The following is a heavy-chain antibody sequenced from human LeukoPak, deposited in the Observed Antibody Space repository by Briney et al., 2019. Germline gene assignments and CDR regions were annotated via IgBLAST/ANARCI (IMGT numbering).Heavy chain of an antibody. V-gene: IGHV4-34*01. CDR1: GDSLSGYY. Sequence: SETLSLTCAVYGDSLSGYYWSWVRQSPGRGGEWVGEVNDRGTTNYNPNLKSRVTISVVTSSNQFSLRLTSVTAADTAIYFCATRRGGPYPYYFDHWDQGALVTVSS. CDR3: ATRRGGPYPYYFDH. CDR2: VNDRGTT. J-gene: IGHJ4*02. D-gene: IGHD2-15*01.